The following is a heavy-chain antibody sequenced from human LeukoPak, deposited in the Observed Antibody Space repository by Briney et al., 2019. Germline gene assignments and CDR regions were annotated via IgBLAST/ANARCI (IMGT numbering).Heavy chain of an antibody. CDR1: GYTFTNNY. CDR3: ARDQEGFDY. CDR2: IYPRDGST. V-gene: IGHV1-46*01. Sequence: ASVKVSCTASGYTFTNNYLHWVRQAPGQGLEWMGMIYPRDGSTSYAQNFQGRVTVTGDTSTTTVHMELRGLRSEDTAVYYCARDQEGFDYWGQGTLVTVSS. J-gene: IGHJ4*02.